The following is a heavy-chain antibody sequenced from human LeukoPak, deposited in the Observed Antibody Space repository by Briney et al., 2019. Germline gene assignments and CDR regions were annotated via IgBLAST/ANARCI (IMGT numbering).Heavy chain of an antibody. CDR3: ARVEMATPHFDY. CDR2: IKQDGSEK. CDR1: GFTFSYYW. Sequence: PGGSLRLSCAASGFTFSYYWMSWVRQAPGKGLEWVANIKQDGSEKYYVDSVKGRFTISRDNAKNSLYLQMNSLRAEDTAVYYCARVEMATPHFDYWGQGTLVTVSS. D-gene: IGHD5-24*01. J-gene: IGHJ4*02. V-gene: IGHV3-7*04.